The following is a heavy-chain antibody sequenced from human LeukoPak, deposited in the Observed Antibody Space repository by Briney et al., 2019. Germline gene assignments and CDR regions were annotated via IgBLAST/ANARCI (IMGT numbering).Heavy chain of an antibody. CDR2: IKEDGSEI. CDR3: ARGVYYFDY. Sequence: PGGSLRLSCAASGFTFNTDWRSWVRQAPGKGLEWVAHIKEDGSEIYYVDSVKGRFTISRDNARNSLYLQMNSLRAEDTAVYYCARGVYYFDYWGQGTLVTVSS. D-gene: IGHD2/OR15-2a*01. CDR1: GFTFNTDW. V-gene: IGHV3-7*03. J-gene: IGHJ4*02.